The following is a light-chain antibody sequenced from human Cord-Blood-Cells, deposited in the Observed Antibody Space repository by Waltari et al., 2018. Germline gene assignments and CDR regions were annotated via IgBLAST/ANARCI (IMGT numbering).Light chain of an antibody. CDR2: EVS. J-gene: IGLJ2*01. CDR1: SSDVGGYNY. V-gene: IGLV2-8*01. CDR3: SSYAGSNNLV. Sequence: QSALTQPPPASGSPGQSVPISSTVTSSDVGGYNYVSWYQQHPGKAPKLMIYEVSKRPSGVPDRFSGSKSGNTASLTVSGLQAENEADYDCSSYAGSNNLVFGGGTKLTVL.